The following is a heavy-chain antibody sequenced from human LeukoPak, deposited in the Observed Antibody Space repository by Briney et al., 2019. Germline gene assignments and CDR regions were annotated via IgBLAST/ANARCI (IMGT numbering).Heavy chain of an antibody. D-gene: IGHD6-13*01. CDR3: ARVAAGTTADYFDY. CDR2: IYYSGST. CDR1: VGSISSSSYY. J-gene: IGHJ4*02. Sequence: PSETLSLTCTVSVGSISSSSYYWGWIRQPPGKGLEWIGSIYYSGSTYYNPSLKSRVTISVDTSKNQFSLKLSSVTAADTAVYYCARVAAGTTADYFDYWGQGTLVTVSS. V-gene: IGHV4-39*07.